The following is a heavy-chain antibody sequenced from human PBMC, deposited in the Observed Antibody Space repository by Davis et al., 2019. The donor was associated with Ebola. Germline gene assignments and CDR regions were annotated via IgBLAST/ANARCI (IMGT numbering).Heavy chain of an antibody. J-gene: IGHJ5*02. D-gene: IGHD4-17*01. V-gene: IGHV5-51*01. CDR1: GYSFTSYW. Sequence: GESLKISCKGSGYSFTSYWIGWVRQMPGKGLEWMGIIYPGDSDTRYSPSFQGQVTISADKSISTAYLQWSSLKASDTAMYYCARHIYSVVSYGDYDWFDPWGQGTLVTVSS. CDR2: IYPGDSDT. CDR3: ARHIYSVVSYGDYDWFDP.